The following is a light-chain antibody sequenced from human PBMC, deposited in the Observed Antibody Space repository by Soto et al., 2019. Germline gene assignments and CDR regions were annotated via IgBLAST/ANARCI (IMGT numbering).Light chain of an antibody. V-gene: IGLV2-23*02. CDR3: CSFAGGSTYVV. Sequence: QSALTQPASVSGSPGQSITISCIGTSSDVGNYELVSWYQQLPGKAPKLIIYEVTKQPSGVPNRFSGSKSGNTASLTISGLLAEDEADYHCCSFAGGSTYVVFGGGTQLTVL. J-gene: IGLJ2*01. CDR1: SSDVGNYEL. CDR2: EVT.